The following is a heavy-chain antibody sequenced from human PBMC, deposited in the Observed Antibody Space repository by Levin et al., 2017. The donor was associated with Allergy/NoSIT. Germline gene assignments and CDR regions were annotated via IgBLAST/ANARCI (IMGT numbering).Heavy chain of an antibody. CDR3: ARVGRGGYFDY. Sequence: GESLKISCAASGFTFSDYYMSWIRQAPGKGLEWVSYISSSGSTIYYADSVKGRFTISRDNAKNSLYLQMNSLRAEDTAVYYCARVGRGGYFDYWGQGTLVTVSS. D-gene: IGHD3-10*01. V-gene: IGHV3-11*01. CDR1: GFTFSDYY. CDR2: ISSSGSTI. J-gene: IGHJ4*02.